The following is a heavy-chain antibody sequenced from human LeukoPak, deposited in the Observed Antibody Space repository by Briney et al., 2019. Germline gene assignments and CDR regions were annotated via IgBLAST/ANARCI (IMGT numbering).Heavy chain of an antibody. CDR2: IRYDGSDK. Sequence: HPGGSLRLSCAASGFIYSSYGMHWVRQAPGKGLEWVAFIRYDGSDKYYADSVKGRFTISRDNSKNTLYLQMNSLRAEDTAVYYCAKDRASTSWGYYFDYWGQGTLVTVSS. CDR1: GFIYSSYG. V-gene: IGHV3-30*02. CDR3: AKDRASTSWGYYFDY. D-gene: IGHD2-2*01. J-gene: IGHJ4*02.